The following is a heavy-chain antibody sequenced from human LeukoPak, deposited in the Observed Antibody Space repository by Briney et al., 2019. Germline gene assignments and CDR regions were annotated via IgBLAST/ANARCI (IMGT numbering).Heavy chain of an antibody. Sequence: ASVKVSCKASGYTFTGYYMHWVRQAPGQGLEWMGWINPNSGGTNYAQKFQGRVTMTRDTSISTAYMELSRLRSDDTAVYYCARENSNSWYLDYWGQGTLVTVSS. CDR3: ARENSNSWYLDY. CDR2: INPNSGGT. D-gene: IGHD6-13*01. V-gene: IGHV1-2*02. CDR1: GYTFTGYY. J-gene: IGHJ4*02.